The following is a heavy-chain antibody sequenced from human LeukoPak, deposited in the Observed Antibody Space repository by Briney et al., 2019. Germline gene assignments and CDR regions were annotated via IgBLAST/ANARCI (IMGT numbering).Heavy chain of an antibody. CDR3: TRYDSNLGYAFDV. J-gene: IGHJ3*01. D-gene: IGHD7-27*01. Sequence: GGSLRLSCAASGFTFSGSTIHWVRQASGKGLEWVGRIKNKANNYATAYAASVKGRFTISRDDSKNTAYLQMNSLKTEDTAMYYCTRYDSNLGYAFDVWGQGTVVTVSS. V-gene: IGHV3-73*01. CDR1: GFTFSGST. CDR2: IKNKANNYAT.